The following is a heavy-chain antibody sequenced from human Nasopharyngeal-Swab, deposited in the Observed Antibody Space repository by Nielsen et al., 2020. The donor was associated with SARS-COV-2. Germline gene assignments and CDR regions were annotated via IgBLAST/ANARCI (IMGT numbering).Heavy chain of an antibody. V-gene: IGHV4-39*01. D-gene: IGHD3-3*01. CDR1: SDSISSTTYF. J-gene: IGHJ4*02. Sequence: SETLSLTCTVSSDSISSTTYFWGWIRQPPGKGLEWIGSVYFSGSTFYNPSLKSRVSISIDTSKKQFSLTVNSVTVADTAFYYCTGHDRSGGPDYWGQGTLVTASS. CDR2: VYFSGST. CDR3: TGHDRSGGPDY.